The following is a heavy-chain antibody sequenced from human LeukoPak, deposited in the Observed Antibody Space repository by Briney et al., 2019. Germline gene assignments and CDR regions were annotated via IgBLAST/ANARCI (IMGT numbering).Heavy chain of an antibody. J-gene: IGHJ4*02. CDR1: GYSISSGYY. D-gene: IGHD3-10*01. Sequence: PSETLSFTCTVSGYSISSGYYWGWVRQPPGKGLEWIGSIYHSGSPYYNPSLKSRVTISVDTSKDQFSLKLSSVTAADTSVYYCAGGSGSYYIVDYWGQGTLVTVSS. CDR3: AGGSGSYYIVDY. CDR2: IYHSGSP. V-gene: IGHV4-38-2*02.